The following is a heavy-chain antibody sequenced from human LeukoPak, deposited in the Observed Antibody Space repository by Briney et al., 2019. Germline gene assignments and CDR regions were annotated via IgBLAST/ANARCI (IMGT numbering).Heavy chain of an antibody. J-gene: IGHJ4*02. CDR1: GFTFSNYA. CDR2: ITARADST. D-gene: IGHD5-18*01. CDR3: ARDRYGIRRDYFDY. Sequence: PGGSLRLSCAASGFTFSNYAMSWVRQAPGKGLEWVSGITARADSTYYADSVKGRFTISRDNSKNTLYLQMNSLRADDTAVYYCARDRYGIRRDYFDYWGQGILVTVSS. V-gene: IGHV3-23*01.